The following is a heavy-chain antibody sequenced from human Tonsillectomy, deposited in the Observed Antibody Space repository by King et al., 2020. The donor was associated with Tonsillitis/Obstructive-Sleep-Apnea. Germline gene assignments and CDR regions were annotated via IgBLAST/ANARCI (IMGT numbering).Heavy chain of an antibody. CDR3: ARNVGPTSSSAQGH. J-gene: IGHJ4*02. CDR2: ISSSSSYI. D-gene: IGHD6-13*01. Sequence: VQLVESGGGLGKPGGSLRLSRAASGFTFSSYNIKWVRQAPGKGLEWVSSISSSSSYIFYADSVKGRFTISRDNAKNSLYLQMNSLRAEDTAVYYCARNVGPTSSSAQGHWGQGTLVTVSS. V-gene: IGHV3-21*01. CDR1: GFTFSSYN.